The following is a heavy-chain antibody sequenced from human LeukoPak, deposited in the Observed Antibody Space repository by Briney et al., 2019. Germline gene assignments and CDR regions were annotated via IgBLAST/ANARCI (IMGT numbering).Heavy chain of an antibody. CDR2: IYYSGST. D-gene: IGHD1-26*01. CDR3: ARDPAGGSYQFDY. J-gene: IGHJ4*02. Sequence: SETLSLTCTVSGGSISSYYWSWIRQPPGKGLEWIGYIYYSGSTNYNPSLKSRVTISVDTFKNQFSLKLSSVTAADTAVYYCARDPAGGSYQFDYWGQGTLVTVSS. CDR1: GGSISSYY. V-gene: IGHV4-59*01.